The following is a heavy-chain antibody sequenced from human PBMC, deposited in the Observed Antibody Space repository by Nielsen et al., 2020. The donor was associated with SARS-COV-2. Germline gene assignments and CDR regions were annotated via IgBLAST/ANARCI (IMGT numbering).Heavy chain of an antibody. CDR3: ARTYSGSYYGRDDAFDI. CDR1: GFTFDDYA. Sequence: SLKISCAASGFTFDDYAMHWVRQAPGKGLEWVSGISWNSGSIGYADSVKGRFTISRDNAKNSLYLQMNSLRAEDTALYHCARTYSGSYYGRDDAFDIWGQGTMVTVSS. J-gene: IGHJ3*02. D-gene: IGHD1-26*01. V-gene: IGHV3-9*01. CDR2: ISWNSGSI.